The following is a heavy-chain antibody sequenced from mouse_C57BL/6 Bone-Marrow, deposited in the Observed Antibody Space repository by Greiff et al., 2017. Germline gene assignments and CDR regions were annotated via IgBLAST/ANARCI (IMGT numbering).Heavy chain of an antibody. V-gene: IGHV6-6*01. J-gene: IGHJ2*01. Sequence: EVQRVESGGGLVQPGGSMKLSCAASGFTFSDAWMDWVRQSPEKGLEWVAEIRNKANNHATYYAESVKGRFTISRDDPKSSVYLQMNSLRAEDTGIYYCTRGPQLGGFDYWGQGTTLTVSS. CDR2: IRNKANNHAT. CDR1: GFTFSDAW. D-gene: IGHD4-1*02. CDR3: TRGPQLGGFDY.